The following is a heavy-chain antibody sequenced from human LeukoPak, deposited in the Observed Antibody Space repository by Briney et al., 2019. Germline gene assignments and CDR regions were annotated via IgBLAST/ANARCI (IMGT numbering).Heavy chain of an antibody. D-gene: IGHD1/OR15-1a*01. Sequence: PSETLSLTCIVSGVSIRSYYWSWIRQPPGKGLEWIGYIYYSGSSIYNPSLTSRVTFSVDTSKNQFSLKLSSVTAADTAVYYCAEHFSDYYYGLDVWGQGTPVTVSS. CDR1: GVSIRSYY. V-gene: IGHV4-59*08. CDR3: AEHFSDYYYGLDV. CDR2: IYYSGSS. J-gene: IGHJ6*02.